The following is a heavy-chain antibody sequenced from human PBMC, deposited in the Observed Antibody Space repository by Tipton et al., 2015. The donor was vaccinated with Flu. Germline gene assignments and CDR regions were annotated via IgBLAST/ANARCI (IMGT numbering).Heavy chain of an antibody. CDR1: GGSISSYY. J-gene: IGHJ4*02. V-gene: IGHV4-59*01. CDR3: ARGRGIAAAGPCDY. CDR2: IYYSGST. D-gene: IGHD6-13*01. Sequence: TLSLTCTVSGGSISSYYWRWIRQPPGKGLVWIGYIYYSGSTNYNPSLKSRVTISVDTSKNQFSLKLSSVTAADTAVYYCARGRGIAAAGPCDYWGQGTLVTVSS.